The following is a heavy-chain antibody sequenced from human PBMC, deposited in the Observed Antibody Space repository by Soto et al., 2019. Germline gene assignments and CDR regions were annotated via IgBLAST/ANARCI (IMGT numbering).Heavy chain of an antibody. D-gene: IGHD2-15*01. J-gene: IGHJ4*02. Sequence: QVQLVESGGGVVQPGRSLRLSCAASGFTFSSYGMHWVRQAPGKGLEWVAVISYDGSNKYYADSVKGRFTISRDNSKNTLYLQMNSLRAEDTAVYYCAKAYCSGGSCYQNFDYWGQGTLVTVSS. CDR2: ISYDGSNK. CDR3: AKAYCSGGSCYQNFDY. CDR1: GFTFSSYG. V-gene: IGHV3-30*18.